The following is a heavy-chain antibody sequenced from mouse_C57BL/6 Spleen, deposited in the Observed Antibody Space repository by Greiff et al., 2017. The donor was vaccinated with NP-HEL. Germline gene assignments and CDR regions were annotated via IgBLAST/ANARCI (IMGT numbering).Heavy chain of an antibody. CDR2: INPNNGGT. Sequence: VQLQQSGPELVKPGASVKIPCKASGYTFTDYNMDWVKQSHGKSLEWIGDINPNNGGTIYNQKFKGKATLTVDKSSSTAYMELRSLTSEDTAVYYCARRTTVVAPGYFDVWGTGTTVTVSS. V-gene: IGHV1-18*01. CDR3: ARRTTVVAPGYFDV. D-gene: IGHD1-1*01. CDR1: GYTFTDYN. J-gene: IGHJ1*03.